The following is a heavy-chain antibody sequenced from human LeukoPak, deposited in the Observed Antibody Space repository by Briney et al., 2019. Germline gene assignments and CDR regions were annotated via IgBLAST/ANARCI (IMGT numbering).Heavy chain of an antibody. V-gene: IGHV3-74*01. Sequence: GSLRLSCAASGFTFSSYWMHWVRQAPGKGLVWVSRINTDGSSTSYADSVKGRFTISRDNAKNTLYLQMNSLRAEDTAVYYCARVRGYCSSTSCSNWFDPWGQGTLVTVSS. CDR3: ARVRGYCSSTSCSNWFDP. CDR2: INTDGSST. D-gene: IGHD2-2*01. J-gene: IGHJ5*02. CDR1: GFTFSSYW.